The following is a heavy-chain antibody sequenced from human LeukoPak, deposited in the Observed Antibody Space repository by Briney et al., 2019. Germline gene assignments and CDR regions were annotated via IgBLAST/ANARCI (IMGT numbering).Heavy chain of an antibody. D-gene: IGHD3-22*01. CDR1: GFTFSSYV. CDR3: AKRGIYDSSSYYYDY. Sequence: PGGSLRLSCAASGFTFSSYVMSWVRQAPGKGLEWVSTISDSGGNTYYADSVKGPFTISRDNSKNTLSLQMNSLRAEDTAVYYCAKRGIYDSSSYYYDYWGQGTLVTVSS. V-gene: IGHV3-23*01. J-gene: IGHJ4*02. CDR2: ISDSGGNT.